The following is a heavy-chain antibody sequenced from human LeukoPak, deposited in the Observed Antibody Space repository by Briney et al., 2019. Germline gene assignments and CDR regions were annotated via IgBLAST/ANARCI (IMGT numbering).Heavy chain of an antibody. V-gene: IGHV3-48*03. CDR2: ITSGGSTI. J-gene: IGHJ6*02. Sequence: GGSLRLSCAASGFTFSSYEMNWVRQAPGKGLEWVSYITSGGSTIYYADSVKGRFTISRDNAKNSLYLQMNSLRAEDTAVYYCARGPFYDSSGYPYYYYGMDVWGQGTTVTVSS. D-gene: IGHD3-22*01. CDR3: ARGPFYDSSGYPYYYYGMDV. CDR1: GFTFSSYE.